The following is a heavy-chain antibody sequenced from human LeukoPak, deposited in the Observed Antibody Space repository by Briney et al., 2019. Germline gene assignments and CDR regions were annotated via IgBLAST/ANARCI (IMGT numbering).Heavy chain of an antibody. Sequence: ASVKVSCKASGYTFTDYYVHRVRQAPGQGLEWMGWINPNSDVTNYAQRFQGRVTLTRDTSISTAYMELKRLTSDDTAVYYCARSPKWGYYLDYCGQGTLVTVSS. V-gene: IGHV1-2*02. D-gene: IGHD2-15*01. CDR1: GYTFTDYY. J-gene: IGHJ4*02. CDR3: ARSPKWGYYLDY. CDR2: INPNSDVT.